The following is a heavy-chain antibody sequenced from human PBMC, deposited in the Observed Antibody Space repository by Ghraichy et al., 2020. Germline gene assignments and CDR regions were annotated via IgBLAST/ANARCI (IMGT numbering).Heavy chain of an antibody. Sequence: SETLSLTCTVSGGSISSYYWSWIRQPPGKGLEWIGYIYYSGSTNYNPSLKSRVTISVDTSKNQFSLKLSSVTAADTAVYYCARQGGSYFAPLYYFDYWGQGTLVTVSS. V-gene: IGHV4-59*08. CDR1: GGSISSYY. CDR2: IYYSGST. CDR3: ARQGGSYFAPLYYFDY. J-gene: IGHJ4*02. D-gene: IGHD1-26*01.